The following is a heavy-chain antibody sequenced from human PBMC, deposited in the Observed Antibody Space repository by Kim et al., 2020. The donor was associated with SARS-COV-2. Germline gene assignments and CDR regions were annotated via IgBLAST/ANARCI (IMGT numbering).Heavy chain of an antibody. CDR2: IRSKAYGGTT. CDR1: GFTFGDYA. CDR3: TRDRGLYCTNGVCPHLFDP. D-gene: IGHD2-8*01. V-gene: IGHV3-49*04. J-gene: IGHJ5*02. Sequence: GGSLRLSCTASGFTFGDYAMSWVRQAPGKGLEWVGFIRSKAYGGTTEYAASVKGRFTISRDDSKSIAHLQMNSLKTEDTAVYYCTRDRGLYCTNGVCPHLFDPWGQGTLVTVSS.